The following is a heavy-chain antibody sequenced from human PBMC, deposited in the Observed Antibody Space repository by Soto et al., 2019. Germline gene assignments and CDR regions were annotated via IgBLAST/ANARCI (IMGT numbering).Heavy chain of an antibody. V-gene: IGHV3-30*18. D-gene: IGHD2-15*01. J-gene: IGHJ4*02. CDR1: GFTFRSYA. CDR2: ISYDGSIE. Sequence: QVQLVESGGGVVQPGRSLRLSCAASGFTFRSYAMHWVRQAPGKGLEWVAVISYDGSIEYYAESVKGRLTISRDNSKKTLYLQVNSLRAEDTAVYYCAKSPQYCSGGNCYSYFDYCGQGTLVIVSS. CDR3: AKSPQYCSGGNCYSYFDY.